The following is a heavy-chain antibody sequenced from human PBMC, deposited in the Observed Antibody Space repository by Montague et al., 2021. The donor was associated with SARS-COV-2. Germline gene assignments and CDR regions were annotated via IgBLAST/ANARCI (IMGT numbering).Heavy chain of an antibody. D-gene: IGHD2-8*01. CDR3: VRLLGSCSNGVCSSHYYYAMDV. V-gene: IGHV4-59*01. CDR2: IYSSGST. Sequence: SETLSLTCTVSGGSISGYYWSWIRQPPGKGLVWIGHIYSSGSTKXXPFLESRVTVSVDRSKNQVSLKLTSVTAADTAVYYCVRLLGSCSNGVCSSHYYYAMDVWGQGTTVTVSS. J-gene: IGHJ6*02. CDR1: GGSISGYY.